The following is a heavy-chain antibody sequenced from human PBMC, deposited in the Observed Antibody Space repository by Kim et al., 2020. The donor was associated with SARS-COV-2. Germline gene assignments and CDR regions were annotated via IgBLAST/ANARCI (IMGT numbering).Heavy chain of an antibody. CDR3: ARGYDFWSGYYMSRGMDV. V-gene: IGHV1-3*01. J-gene: IGHJ6*02. D-gene: IGHD3-3*01. CDR2: INAGNGNT. Sequence: ASVKVSCKASGYTFTSYAMHWVRQAPGQRLEWMGWINAGNGNTKYSQKFQGRVTITRDTSASTAYMELSSLRSEDTAVYYCARGYDFWSGYYMSRGMDVWGQGTTVTVSS. CDR1: GYTFTSYA.